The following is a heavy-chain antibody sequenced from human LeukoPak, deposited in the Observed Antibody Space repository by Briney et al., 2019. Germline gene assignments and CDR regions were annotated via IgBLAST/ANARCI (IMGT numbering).Heavy chain of an antibody. D-gene: IGHD3-3*02. CDR2: IWSDSAEI. Sequence: TGGSLRLSCAASGFIFSRYTINWVRQAPGKGLEWVSSIWSDSAEIHYADSVKGRFTISRDNAKNSLYLQMNSLRAEDSAVYYCARDFFHSDISRPFDYWGQGTLVTVSS. J-gene: IGHJ4*02. CDR1: GFIFSRYT. V-gene: IGHV3-21*01. CDR3: ARDFFHSDISRPFDY.